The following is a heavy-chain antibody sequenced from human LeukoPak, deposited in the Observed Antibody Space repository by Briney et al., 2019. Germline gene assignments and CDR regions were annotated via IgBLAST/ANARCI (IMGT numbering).Heavy chain of an antibody. CDR1: GFTFSSYS. J-gene: IGHJ4*02. D-gene: IGHD3-22*01. Sequence: GGSQRLSCAASGFTFSSYSMNWVRQAPGKGLEWVSSISGSSTYIDYADSVKGRFTISRDNAKNALYLQMDSPRAEDTAVYYCARDHSSGRYFDFWGQGTLVTVSS. CDR3: ARDHSSGRYFDF. CDR2: ISGSSTYI. V-gene: IGHV3-21*01.